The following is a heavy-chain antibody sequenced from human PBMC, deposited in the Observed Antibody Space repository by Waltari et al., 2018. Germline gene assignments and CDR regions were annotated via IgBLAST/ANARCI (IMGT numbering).Heavy chain of an antibody. V-gene: IGHV4-38-2*01. CDR2: IYHSGST. CDR3: ARGVATIIFGLQLGWFDP. D-gene: IGHD5-12*01. J-gene: IGHJ5*02. CDR1: GYSISSGYY. Sequence: QVQLQESGPGLVKPSETLSLTCAVSGYSISSGYYWGWIRQPPGKGLEWIGSIYHSGSTYYNPSLKSRVTISVDRSKNQFSLKLSSVTAADTAVYYCARGVATIIFGLQLGWFDPWGQGTLVTVSS.